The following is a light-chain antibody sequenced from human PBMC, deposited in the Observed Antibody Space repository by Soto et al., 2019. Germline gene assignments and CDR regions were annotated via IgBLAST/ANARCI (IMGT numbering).Light chain of an antibody. CDR1: QSISDW. CDR2: DAS. V-gene: IGKV1-5*01. Sequence: DIQMTQSPSTLSASVGDRVTITCRASQSISDWLAWYQQKPGKAPNLLIYDASTLQSAVPSRFSGSGSGTEFTLTISSLQPDDFATYYCQEYKSATFGQGTKLEIE. J-gene: IGKJ2*01. CDR3: QEYKSAT.